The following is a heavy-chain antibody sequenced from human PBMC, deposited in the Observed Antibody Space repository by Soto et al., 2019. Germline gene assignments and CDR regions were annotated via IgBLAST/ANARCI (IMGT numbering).Heavy chain of an antibody. CDR1: ECSFSSYA. Sequence: GGSLRLSCTAFECSFSSYAMHWIRQSPGKGLEWVAVISFNGNSLHYADSVKDRFTISRDNSKSTLYLQMNNMRTEDTAVYYCARTFDTITYYFDYWGQGTLVTVSS. D-gene: IGHD3-9*01. J-gene: IGHJ4*02. CDR2: ISFNGNSL. CDR3: ARTFDTITYYFDY. V-gene: IGHV3-30-3*01.